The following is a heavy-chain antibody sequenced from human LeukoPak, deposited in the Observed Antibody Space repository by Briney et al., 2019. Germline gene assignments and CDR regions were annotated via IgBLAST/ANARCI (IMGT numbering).Heavy chain of an antibody. V-gene: IGHV6-1*01. Sequence: SQTLSLTCAISGDSVSSNSAAWNWIRQSPSRGLEWLGRTYYRSKWYNDYAVSVKSRITINPDTSKNQFSLQLNSVTPEDTAVYYCARRMGIAAAGVRLSRGYFDYWGQGTLVTVSS. D-gene: IGHD6-13*01. CDR2: TYYRSKWYN. CDR1: GDSVSSNSAA. J-gene: IGHJ4*02. CDR3: ARRMGIAAAGVRLSRGYFDY.